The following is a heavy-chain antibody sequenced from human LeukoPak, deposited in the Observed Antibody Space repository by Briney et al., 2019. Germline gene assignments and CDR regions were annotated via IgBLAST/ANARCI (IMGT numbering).Heavy chain of an antibody. CDR1: GGSISSGGYS. CDR2: IYYSGST. J-gene: IGHJ3*02. CDR3: AGGQKGDAFDI. Sequence: PSETLSLTCAVSGGSISSGGYSWSWIRQPPGKGLEWIGYIYYSGSTYYNPSLKSRVTISVDTSKNQFSLKLSSVTAADTAVYYCAGGQKGDAFDIWGQGTMVTVSS. V-gene: IGHV4-30-4*07.